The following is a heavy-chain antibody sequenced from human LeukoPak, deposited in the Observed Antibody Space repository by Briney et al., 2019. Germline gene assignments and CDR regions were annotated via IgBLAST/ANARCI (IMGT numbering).Heavy chain of an antibody. CDR2: IYSGGST. J-gene: IGHJ4*02. CDR1: GFTFDDYG. V-gene: IGHV3-66*02. CDR3: ARDGRYYDFWSGYQPFDY. Sequence: PGGSLRLSCAASGFTFDDYGMSWVRQAPGKGLEWVSVIYSGGSTYHADSVKGRFTISRDNSKNTLYLQMNSLRAEDTAVYYCARDGRYYDFWSGYQPFDYWGQGTLVTVSS. D-gene: IGHD3-3*01.